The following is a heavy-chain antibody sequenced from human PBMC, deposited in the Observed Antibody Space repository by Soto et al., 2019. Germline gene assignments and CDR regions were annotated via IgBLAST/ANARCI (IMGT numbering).Heavy chain of an antibody. Sequence: QVQLVESGGGVVQPGRSLRLSCAASGFTFSSYGMHWVRQAPGKGLEWVAVISYDGSNKYYADSVKGRFTISRDNSKNTLYLQMNSLRAEDTAVYYCAKSTCGGDCYSWFDYWGQGTLVTVSS. D-gene: IGHD2-21*02. CDR3: AKSTCGGDCYSWFDY. CDR2: ISYDGSNK. V-gene: IGHV3-30*18. J-gene: IGHJ4*02. CDR1: GFTFSSYG.